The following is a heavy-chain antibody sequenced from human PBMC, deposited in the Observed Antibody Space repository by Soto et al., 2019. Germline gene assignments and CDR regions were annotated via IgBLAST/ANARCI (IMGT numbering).Heavy chain of an antibody. CDR3: AKVKGGDSRGWAGAFDI. D-gene: IGHD6-19*01. CDR2: ISGSGGST. V-gene: IGHV3-23*01. J-gene: IGHJ3*02. Sequence: GGSLRLSCAASGFTFSSYAMSWVRQAPGKGLEWVSAISGSGGSTYYADSVTRRFTISRDNSKNTLYLQMNSLRAEDTAVYYCAKVKGGDSRGWAGAFDIWGQGTMVTVSS. CDR1: GFTFSSYA.